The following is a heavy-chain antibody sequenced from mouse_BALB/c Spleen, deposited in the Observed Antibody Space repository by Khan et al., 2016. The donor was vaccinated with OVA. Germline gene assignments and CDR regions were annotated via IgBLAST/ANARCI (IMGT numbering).Heavy chain of an antibody. CDR1: GYSITSGYG. J-gene: IGHJ2*01. CDR3: ARTARIKY. V-gene: IGHV3-2*02. Sequence: EVQLQESGPGLVKPSQSLSLTCTVTGYSITSGYGWNWIRQFPGNKLEWMGYISYSGSTNYNPSLKSRISITRDTSKNQFFLQLNSVTTEAKATYYCARTARIKYWGQGTTLTVSS. CDR2: ISYSGST. D-gene: IGHD1-2*01.